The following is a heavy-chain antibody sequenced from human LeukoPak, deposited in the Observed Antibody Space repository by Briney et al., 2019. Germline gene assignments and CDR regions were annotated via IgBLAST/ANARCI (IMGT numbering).Heavy chain of an antibody. V-gene: IGHV4-34*01. CDR3: ARDLKDCSGGSCYSMDV. CDR1: GGSFSGHY. D-gene: IGHD2-15*01. J-gene: IGHJ6*02. CDR2: INHSGST. Sequence: PSETLSLTCAVYGGSFSGHYWSWIRQPPGKGLEWIGEINHSGSTNYNPSPKSRVTMSVDTSKNQFSLKLSSVTAADTAVYYCARDLKDCSGGSCYSMDVWGQGTTVTVSS.